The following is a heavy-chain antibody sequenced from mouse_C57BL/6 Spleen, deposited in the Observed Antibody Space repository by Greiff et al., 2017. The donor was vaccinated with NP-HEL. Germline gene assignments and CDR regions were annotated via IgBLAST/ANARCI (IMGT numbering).Heavy chain of an antibody. V-gene: IGHV5-9-1*02. Sequence: DVQLVESGEGLVKPGGSLKLSCAASGYTFSSYAMSWVRQTPEKRLEWVAYISSGGDYIYYADTVKGRFTITIDNARNTLYLHMRSLTSEDTALYYCTRGRDYGIYGTCYYAMDYWGQGTSVTVSS. D-gene: IGHD2-1*01. J-gene: IGHJ4*01. CDR1: GYTFSSYA. CDR3: TRGRDYGIYGTCYYAMDY. CDR2: ISSGGDYI.